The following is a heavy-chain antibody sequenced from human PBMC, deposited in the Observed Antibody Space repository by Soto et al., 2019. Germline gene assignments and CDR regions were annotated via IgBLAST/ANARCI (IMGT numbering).Heavy chain of an antibody. CDR1: GGTFSSYA. J-gene: IGHJ6*02. D-gene: IGHD3-10*01. V-gene: IGHV1-69*13. CDR3: ARGGTYYYGSGSYSGYYYGMDV. Sequence: GASVKVSCKASGGTFSSYAISWVRQAPGQGLEWMGGIIPNFGTTNYAQKFQGRVTITADASMSTAYMELSRLRSDDTAVYYCARGGTYYYGSGSYSGYYYGMDVWGQGTTVTVSS. CDR2: IIPNFGTT.